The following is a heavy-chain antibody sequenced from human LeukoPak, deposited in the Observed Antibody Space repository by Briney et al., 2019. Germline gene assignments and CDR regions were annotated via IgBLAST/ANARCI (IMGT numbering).Heavy chain of an antibody. Sequence: GGSLRLSCAASVFTFSSYSMNWLRQAPGKGLEWVLPISSGSKYIFNADSVNGRFTISRDNAKNSLYLQMNSLRAEDTAVYYWARALSYSYGSMDFWGQGTLVIVSS. V-gene: IGHV3-21*01. CDR1: VFTFSSYS. J-gene: IGHJ4*02. CDR3: ARALSYSYGSMDF. CDR2: ISSGSKYI. D-gene: IGHD5-18*01.